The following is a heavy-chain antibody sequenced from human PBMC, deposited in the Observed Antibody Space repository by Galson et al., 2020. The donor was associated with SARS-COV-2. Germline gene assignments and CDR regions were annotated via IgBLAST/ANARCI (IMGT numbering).Heavy chain of an antibody. Sequence: SETLSLTCTVSGYSIGSGYYWGWLRQTPGKGLEWIVGVYHTGTSYYNPSLESRVTISLDSPNDQVSLRLTSVTAADTAVYFCARHVWMIRGPGRYYMDVWGNGTTVIVSS. CDR2: VYHTGTS. CDR1: GYSIGSGYY. J-gene: IGHJ6*03. CDR3: ARHVWMIRGPGRYYMDV. D-gene: IGHD3-10*01. V-gene: IGHV4-38-2*02.